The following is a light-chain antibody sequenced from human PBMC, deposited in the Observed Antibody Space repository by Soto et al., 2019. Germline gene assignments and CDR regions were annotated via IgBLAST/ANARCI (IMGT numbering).Light chain of an antibody. J-gene: IGLJ2*01. CDR1: SSDVGGYKY. Sequence: QSALTQPASVSGSPGQSITISCTGTSSDVGGYKYLSWYQQHPGKVPKLIIYEVNNRPSGVSIRFSGSKSGNTASLTISGLQTEDEADYYCSSYTLRSTLNFGGGTKLTFI. V-gene: IGLV2-14*01. CDR3: SSYTLRSTLN. CDR2: EVN.